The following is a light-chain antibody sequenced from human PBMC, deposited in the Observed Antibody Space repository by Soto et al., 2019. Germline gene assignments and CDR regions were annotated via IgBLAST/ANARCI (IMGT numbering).Light chain of an antibody. J-gene: IGLJ3*02. CDR3: SSYTSSSTYWV. Sequence: QSVLTQPASVSGSPGQSITISCTGTSSDIGDYDSVSWYQQHPGKAPKLLIYEVTNRPSGVSNRFSGSKSGNTASLTISGLQAEDESDYYCSSYTSSSTYWVFGGGTKVTVL. CDR1: SSDIGDYDS. CDR2: EVT. V-gene: IGLV2-14*01.